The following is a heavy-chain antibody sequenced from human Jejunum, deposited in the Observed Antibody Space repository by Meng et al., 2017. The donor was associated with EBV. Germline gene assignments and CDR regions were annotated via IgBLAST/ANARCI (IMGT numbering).Heavy chain of an antibody. CDR1: GFTLSSYW. V-gene: IGHV3-74*01. CDR2: ITSDGSGT. D-gene: IGHD1-26*01. Sequence: EVQLGESGGGLVQPGGSLRLSCAASGFTLSSYWMQWVRQVPGKGLVWVSRITSDGSGTTYADSVKGRFTISRDNAKNTLYLQMNSLRVEDTAVYYCARDQDGAGGTIDYWGQGTLVTVSS. J-gene: IGHJ4*02. CDR3: ARDQDGAGGTIDY.